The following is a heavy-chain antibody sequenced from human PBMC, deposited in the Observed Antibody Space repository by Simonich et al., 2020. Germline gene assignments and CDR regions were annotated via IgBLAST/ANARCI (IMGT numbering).Heavy chain of an antibody. CDR2: IYYSGST. J-gene: IGHJ4*02. V-gene: IGHV4-59*08. Sequence: QVQLQESGPGLVKPSETLSLTCTVSGGTICSYYWSWIRQPPGKGLEWIGYIYYSGSTNYNPSLKSRVTRSVDTSKNQFSLKLSSVTAADTAVYYCARLPDYWGQGTLVTVSS. CDR1: GGTICSYY. CDR3: ARLPDY.